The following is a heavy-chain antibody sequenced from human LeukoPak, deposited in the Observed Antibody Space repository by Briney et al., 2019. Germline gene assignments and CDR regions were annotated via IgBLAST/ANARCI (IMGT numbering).Heavy chain of an antibody. CDR1: GFTFSSYW. D-gene: IGHD3-22*01. Sequence: GGSLRLSCAVSGFTFSSYWMSWVRQAPGKGLEWVANIKQDGSEKYYVDSVKGRFTISRDNAKNSLYLQMNSLRAEDTAVYYCARERYYYDSSGYQIPNFDYWGQGTLVTVSS. V-gene: IGHV3-7*01. CDR2: IKQDGSEK. J-gene: IGHJ4*02. CDR3: ARERYYYDSSGYQIPNFDY.